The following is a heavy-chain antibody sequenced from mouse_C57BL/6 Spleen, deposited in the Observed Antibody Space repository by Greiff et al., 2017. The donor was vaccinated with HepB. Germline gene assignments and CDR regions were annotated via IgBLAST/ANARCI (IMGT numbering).Heavy chain of an antibody. CDR1: GFTFSDYY. CDR2: INNDGSST. J-gene: IGHJ1*03. V-gene: IGHV5-16*01. CDR3: ARGRYDYDDWDLDD. D-gene: IGHD2-14*01. Sequence: EVQLVESGGGLVQPGRSMKLSCTASGFTFSDYYMAWVRQVPEKGLEWVANINNDGSSTYYLDSLKSRFIISRAKAKNKLYLQLSSLKTEDAATYYCARGRYDYDDWDLDDWGKGTPVTVSS.